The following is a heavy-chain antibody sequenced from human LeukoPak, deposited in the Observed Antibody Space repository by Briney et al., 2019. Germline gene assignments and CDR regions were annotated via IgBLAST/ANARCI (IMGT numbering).Heavy chain of an antibody. Sequence: PGGSLRLSCAASGFTFSSYAMHWVRQAPGKGLEWVAVISYDGSNKWYADSVKGRFTISRDNSKNTLYLQMNGLRAEDTAAYYCVRRSGSDYDAFDIWGQGTMVTVSS. D-gene: IGHD5-12*01. CDR3: VRRSGSDYDAFDI. CDR2: ISYDGSNK. J-gene: IGHJ3*02. V-gene: IGHV3-30-3*01. CDR1: GFTFSSYA.